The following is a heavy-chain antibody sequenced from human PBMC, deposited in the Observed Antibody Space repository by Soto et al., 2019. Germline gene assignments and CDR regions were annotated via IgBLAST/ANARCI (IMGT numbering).Heavy chain of an antibody. CDR3: AREGLWLAPLDY. CDR1: GFTVSSNY. V-gene: IGHV3-66*01. D-gene: IGHD3-10*01. CDR2: IYSGGST. J-gene: IGHJ4*02. Sequence: GGSLRLSCAASGFTVSSNYMSWVRQAPGKGLEWVSVIYSGGSTYYADSVKGRFTISRDNSKNTLYLQMNSLRAEDTAVYYCAREGLWLAPLDYWGQGTLVTVSS.